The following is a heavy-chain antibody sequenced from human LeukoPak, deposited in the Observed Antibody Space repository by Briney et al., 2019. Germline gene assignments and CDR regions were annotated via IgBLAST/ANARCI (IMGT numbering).Heavy chain of an antibody. CDR2: ISGSGGST. CDR1: GFTFSSYS. V-gene: IGHV3-23*01. CDR3: VKEDYYYGMDV. J-gene: IGHJ6*02. Sequence: GGSLRLSCAASGFTFSSYSMNWVRQPPGKGLAWVSAISGSGGSTYYADSVRGRFTISRDNSKNTLYLQMNSLRAEDTAVYYCVKEDYYYGMDVWGQGTTVTVSS.